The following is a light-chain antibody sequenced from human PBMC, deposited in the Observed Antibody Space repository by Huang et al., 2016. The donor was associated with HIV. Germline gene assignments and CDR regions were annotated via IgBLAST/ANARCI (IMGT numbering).Light chain of an antibody. V-gene: IGKV3-15*01. J-gene: IGKJ2*01. CDR3: QQYDDWPPYT. CDR1: QRVSIN. Sequence: EVVMTQSPATLSVSPVERATLSCRASQRVSINVAWYQQKPGPAPRLLIYGASTRATGIPARFSGSGSGTEFTLTISGLQSEDYAVYFCQQYDDWPPYTFGQGTKLEIK. CDR2: GAS.